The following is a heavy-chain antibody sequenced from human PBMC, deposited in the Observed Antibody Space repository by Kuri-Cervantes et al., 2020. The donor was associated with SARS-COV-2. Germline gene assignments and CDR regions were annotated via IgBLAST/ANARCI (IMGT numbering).Heavy chain of an antibody. CDR3: ARYLGSPGAPFDS. J-gene: IGHJ4*02. V-gene: IGHV3-30*04. Sequence: GESLNIYCAASGFTFRYHAMHWVRQPPGKGLEWVALISSDGSRAYTADSMRGRFSISRDNSKNTLFFQKNSLRVEDKAVYYCARYLGSPGAPFDSWGQGTLVTVSS. D-gene: IGHD7-27*01. CDR1: GFTFRYHA. CDR2: ISSDGSRA.